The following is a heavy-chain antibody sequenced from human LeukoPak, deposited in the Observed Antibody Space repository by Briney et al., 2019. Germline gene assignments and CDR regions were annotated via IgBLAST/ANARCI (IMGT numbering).Heavy chain of an antibody. Sequence: GGSLRLSCAASGFTFSSYAMSWVRQAPGKGLEWVSAISGSGGSTYYADSVKGRFTISRDNSKNTLYLQMNSLRAEDTAVYYCAKRGCSGTSCYGGGYYFDYWGQGTLVTVSS. V-gene: IGHV3-23*01. J-gene: IGHJ4*02. CDR3: AKRGCSGTSCYGGGYYFDY. D-gene: IGHD2-2*01. CDR1: GFTFSSYA. CDR2: ISGSGGST.